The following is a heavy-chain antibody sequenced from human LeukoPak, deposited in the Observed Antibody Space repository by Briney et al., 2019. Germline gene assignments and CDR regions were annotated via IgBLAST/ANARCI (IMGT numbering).Heavy chain of an antibody. CDR3: AKVYSSGYYYVSEGFDY. J-gene: IGHJ4*02. CDR1: GFTFSSYA. V-gene: IGHV3-23*01. Sequence: GGSLRLSCAASGFTFSSYAMTWVRQAPGKGLEWVSAISGSGGRTYYADSVKGRFTISRDNSKNTLYLQMNSLRAEDTAVYYCAKVYSSGYYYVSEGFDYWGQGTLVTVSS. CDR2: ISGSGGRT. D-gene: IGHD3-22*01.